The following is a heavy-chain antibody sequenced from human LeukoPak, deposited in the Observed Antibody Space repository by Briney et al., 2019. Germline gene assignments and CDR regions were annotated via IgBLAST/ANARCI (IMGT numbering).Heavy chain of an antibody. D-gene: IGHD3-3*01. Sequence: SETLSLTCAVYGRSFSGYYWSWIRQPPGKGLEWIGEINHSGSTNYNPSLKSRVTISVDTSKNQFSLKLSSVTAADTAVYYCARELMYHDFWSGYYHPYYFDYWGQGTLVTVSS. V-gene: IGHV4-34*01. CDR1: GRSFSGYY. CDR3: ARELMYHDFWSGYYHPYYFDY. CDR2: INHSGST. J-gene: IGHJ4*02.